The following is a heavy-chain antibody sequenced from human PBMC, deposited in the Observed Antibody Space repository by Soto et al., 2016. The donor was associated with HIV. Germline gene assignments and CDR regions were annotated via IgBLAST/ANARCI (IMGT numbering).Heavy chain of an antibody. D-gene: IGHD6-13*01. J-gene: IGHJ4*02. CDR3: ARVPSSSWYGPNYFDY. Sequence: VQLVESGGGLVKPGGSLRLSCAASGFTFSSYSMNWVRQAPGKGLEWVSSISSSSSYIYYADSVKGRFTISRDNAKNSLYLQMNSLRAEDTAVYYCARVPSSSWYGPNYFDYWGQGTPGHRLL. V-gene: IGHV3-21*01. CDR2: ISSSSSYI. CDR1: GFTFSSYS.